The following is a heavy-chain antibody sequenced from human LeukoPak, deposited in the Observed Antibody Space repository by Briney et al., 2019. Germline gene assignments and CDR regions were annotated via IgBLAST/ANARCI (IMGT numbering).Heavy chain of an antibody. CDR2: ISGSGGSP. CDR3: AKDHFYDSSGYYFFDY. CDR1: GFPFSSYA. D-gene: IGHD3-22*01. V-gene: IGHV3-23*01. Sequence: GGSLSLSCAASGFPFSSYAMSWVRQAPGKGLEWVSAISGSGGSPYYADPVKGRLPISRDNSKNTLYLQINSLRAEDTAVYYCAKDHFYDSSGYYFFDYWGQGTLVTVSS. J-gene: IGHJ4*02.